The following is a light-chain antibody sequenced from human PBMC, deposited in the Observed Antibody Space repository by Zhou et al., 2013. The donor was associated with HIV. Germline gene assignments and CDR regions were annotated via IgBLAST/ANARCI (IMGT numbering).Light chain of an antibody. Sequence: DIQMTQSPSTLSASVGDRVTITCRASQSISSWLAWYQQKPGKAPKLLIYKASSLESGVPSRFSGSGSGTEFTLTISSLQPDDFATYYCQQYYDCPTFGQGTKVEIK. J-gene: IGKJ1*01. CDR3: QQYYDCPT. CDR1: QSISSW. V-gene: IGKV1-5*03. CDR2: KAS.